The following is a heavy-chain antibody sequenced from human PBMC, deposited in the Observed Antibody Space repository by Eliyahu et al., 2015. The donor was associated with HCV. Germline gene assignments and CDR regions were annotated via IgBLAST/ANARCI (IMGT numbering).Heavy chain of an antibody. CDR1: GFTFGSYA. V-gene: IGHV3-23*01. J-gene: IGHJ4*02. D-gene: IGHD2-15*01. Sequence: EVQLLESGGGLVQPGGSLSLSCAASGFTFGSYAMXWVXQAPGKGLEGVSGISGSGGSTDYADSVRGRFTISRDNSKNTLYLQMNSLRAEDTAVYYCAKETTQYCSGGSCYSDGLFDYWGQGTLVTVSS. CDR2: ISGSGGST. CDR3: AKETTQYCSGGSCYSDGLFDY.